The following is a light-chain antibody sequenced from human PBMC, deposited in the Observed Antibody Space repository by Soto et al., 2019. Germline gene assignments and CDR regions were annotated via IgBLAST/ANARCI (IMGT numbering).Light chain of an antibody. CDR1: QNLHSF. V-gene: IGKV3-11*01. Sequence: EIVWTQXXXTXXVXPXEGVTLSCRASQNLHSFLNWYQQRPGQAPRPLIYDGSKRAAGVPDRISGDGSGTDYTLTISSLEPEDFAVYYCQQRTRWPMTFGQGTRLEIK. J-gene: IGKJ5*01. CDR3: QQRTRWPMT. CDR2: DGS.